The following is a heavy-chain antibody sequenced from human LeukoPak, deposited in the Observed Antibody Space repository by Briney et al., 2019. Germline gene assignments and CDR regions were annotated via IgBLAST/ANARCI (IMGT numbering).Heavy chain of an antibody. J-gene: IGHJ4*02. CDR3: AKGGWLDD. D-gene: IGHD6-19*01. CDR2: ITGRSDKT. V-gene: IGHV3-23*01. CDR1: GFNFNKYD. Sequence: GGSLRLSCAASGFNFNKYDMTWARQAPGKGLEWGSTITGRSDKTYYTDSVKGRFVTSRDNSKDTLYLQMNILRAEDTALYYCAKGGWLDDLGQGALVTVSS.